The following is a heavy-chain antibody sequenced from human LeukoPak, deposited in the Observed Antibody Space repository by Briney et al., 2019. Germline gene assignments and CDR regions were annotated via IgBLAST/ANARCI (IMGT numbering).Heavy chain of an antibody. V-gene: IGHV3-33*08. Sequence: GGSLRLSCAASGFSFSSYAMTWVRQAPGKGLEWVAIIWYDGTNKNYADSVKGRFTISRDNSKNTLYLQMNSLRAEDTAVYYCARDPRYSGYASYYFDYWGQGTLVTVSS. CDR1: GFSFSSYA. J-gene: IGHJ4*02. CDR3: ARDPRYSGYASYYFDY. CDR2: IWYDGTNK. D-gene: IGHD5-12*01.